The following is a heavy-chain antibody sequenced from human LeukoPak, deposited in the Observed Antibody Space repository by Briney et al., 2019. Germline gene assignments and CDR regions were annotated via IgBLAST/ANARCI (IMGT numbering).Heavy chain of an antibody. CDR1: GGSISSYY. CDR2: IYYSGST. J-gene: IGHJ4*02. CDR3: ARDDRFGYDSSGYSE. V-gene: IGHV4-59*01. Sequence: RASETLSLTCTVSGGSISSYYWSWIRQPPGKGLEWIGYIYYSGSTNYNPSLKSRVTISVDTSKNQFSLELSSVTAADTAVYYCARDDRFGYDSSGYSEWGQGTLVTVSS. D-gene: IGHD3-22*01.